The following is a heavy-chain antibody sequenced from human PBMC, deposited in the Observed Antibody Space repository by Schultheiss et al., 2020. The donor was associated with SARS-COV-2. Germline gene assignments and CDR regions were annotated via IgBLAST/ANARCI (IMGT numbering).Heavy chain of an antibody. V-gene: IGHV4-34*01. CDR3: ARVVGYCSGGSCYSSYYYYGMDV. Sequence: SETLSLTCAVYGGSFSGYYWSWIRQPPGKGLEWIGEINHSGSTNYNPSLKSRVTISLDTSKNHFSLKLSSVTAADTAVYYCARVVGYCSGGSCYSSYYYYGMDVWGQGTTVTVSS. CDR2: INHSGST. CDR1: GGSFSGYY. J-gene: IGHJ6*02. D-gene: IGHD2-15*01.